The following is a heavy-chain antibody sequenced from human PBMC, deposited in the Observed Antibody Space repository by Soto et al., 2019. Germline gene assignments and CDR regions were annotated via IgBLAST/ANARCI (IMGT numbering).Heavy chain of an antibody. Sequence: QVQLQQWGAGLLKPSETLSLTCAVYGGSFSGYYWSWIRQPPGKGLEWIGEINHSGSTNYNPSLKSRVPISVDTSKNQFSLKLSSVTAADTAVYYCARAASQIVVVFYYYYYMDVWGKGTTVTVSS. CDR2: INHSGST. J-gene: IGHJ6*03. CDR3: ARAASQIVVVFYYYYYMDV. D-gene: IGHD2-15*01. CDR1: GGSFSGYY. V-gene: IGHV4-34*01.